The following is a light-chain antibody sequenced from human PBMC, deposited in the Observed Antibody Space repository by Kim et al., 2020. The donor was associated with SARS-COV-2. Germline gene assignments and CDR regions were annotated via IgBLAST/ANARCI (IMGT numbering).Light chain of an antibody. J-gene: IGKJ2*01. CDR1: QSISSY. CDR3: QQSYSLYT. V-gene: IGKV1-39*01. Sequence: LSASVGDRVTITCRESQSISSYLNWYQQKPGKAPKLLIYAASSLKSGVPSRFSGSGSGTDFTLTISSLQPEDFATYYCQQSYSLYTFGQGTKLEI. CDR2: AAS.